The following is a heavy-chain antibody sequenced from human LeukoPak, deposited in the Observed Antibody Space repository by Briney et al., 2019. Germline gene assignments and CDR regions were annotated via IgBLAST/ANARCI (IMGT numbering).Heavy chain of an antibody. Sequence: PGRSLRLSCAASGFTFSSYGMHWVRQAPGKGLEWVAVIWNDGSNKYYADSVKGRFTISRDNSKNTLYLQMNSLRAEDTAVYYCAREEVNYYDSSGYYPFFDYWGQGTLVTVSS. CDR3: AREEVNYYDSSGYYPFFDY. J-gene: IGHJ4*02. CDR2: IWNDGSNK. D-gene: IGHD3-22*01. V-gene: IGHV3-33*08. CDR1: GFTFSSYG.